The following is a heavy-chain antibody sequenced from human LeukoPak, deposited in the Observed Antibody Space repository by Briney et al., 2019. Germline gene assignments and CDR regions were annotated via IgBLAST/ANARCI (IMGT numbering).Heavy chain of an antibody. Sequence: GASVKVSCKASGYTFIDQYVHWVRQAPGQGLEWMGWINPNSGGTNSAQKFQGRVTMTRDTSISTAYMELSGLRSDDTAVYYCARTYYYDSSGIVYFDYWGQGTLVTVSS. CDR2: INPNSGGT. J-gene: IGHJ4*02. CDR3: ARTYYYDSSGIVYFDY. V-gene: IGHV1-2*02. D-gene: IGHD3-22*01. CDR1: GYTFIDQY.